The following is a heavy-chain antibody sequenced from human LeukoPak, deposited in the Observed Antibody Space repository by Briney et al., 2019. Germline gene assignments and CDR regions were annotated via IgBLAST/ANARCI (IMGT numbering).Heavy chain of an antibody. V-gene: IGHV4-34*01. CDR1: GGSFSGYY. Sequence: RSSETLSLTCAVYGGSFSGYYWSWIRQSPGKGLEWIGEINHSGSTNYNPSLKSRVTVSVDTSKNQFSLNLSSVTAADTAVYYCARNSYSYGYLTGYYFDFWGQGTPVTVSS. D-gene: IGHD5-18*01. J-gene: IGHJ4*02. CDR2: INHSGST. CDR3: ARNSYSYGYLTGYYFDF.